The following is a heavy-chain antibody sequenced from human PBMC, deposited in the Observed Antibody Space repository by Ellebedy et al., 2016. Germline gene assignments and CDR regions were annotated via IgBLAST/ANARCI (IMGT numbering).Heavy chain of an antibody. V-gene: IGHV3-30-3*01. CDR1: GFIFSSYA. CDR3: ARETRPTSGSSPYGMDV. J-gene: IGHJ6*02. CDR2: ISYDGSNK. D-gene: IGHD1-26*01. Sequence: GESLKISXAASGFIFSSYAMHWVRQAPGKGLEWVAVISYDGSNKYYADSVKGRFTISRDNAKNSLYLQMNSLRAEDTAVYYCARETRPTSGSSPYGMDVWGQGTTVTVSS.